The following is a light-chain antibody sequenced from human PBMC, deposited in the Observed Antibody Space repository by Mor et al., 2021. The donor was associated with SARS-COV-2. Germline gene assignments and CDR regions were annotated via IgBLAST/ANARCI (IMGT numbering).Light chain of an antibody. CDR3: SSYTSSSTLVV. CDR1: SSDVGGYNY. J-gene: IGLJ2*01. CDR2: EVS. Sequence: SSDVGGYNYVSWYQQHPGKAPKLMIYEVSNRPSGVSNRFSGSKSGNTASLTISGLQAEDEADYYCSSYTSSSTLVVFGGGT. V-gene: IGLV2-14*01.